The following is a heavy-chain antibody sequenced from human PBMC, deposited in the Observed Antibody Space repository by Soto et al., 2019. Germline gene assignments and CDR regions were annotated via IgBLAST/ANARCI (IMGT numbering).Heavy chain of an antibody. CDR1: GYTFTSYY. D-gene: IGHD4-17*01. J-gene: IGHJ6*02. CDR3: ARDGSQTTVTTVDYYSGMDV. CDR2: INPSGGST. Sequence: ASVKVSCKASGYTFTSYYMHWVRQAPGQGLEWMGIINPSGGSTSYAQKFQGRVTMTRDTSTSTVYMELSSLRSEDTAVYYCARDGSQTTVTTVDYYSGMDVWGQGTTVTVSS. V-gene: IGHV1-46*01.